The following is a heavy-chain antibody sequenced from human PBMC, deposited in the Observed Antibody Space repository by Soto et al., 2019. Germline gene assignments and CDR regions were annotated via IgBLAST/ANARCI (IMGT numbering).Heavy chain of an antibody. V-gene: IGHV4-31*03. CDR2: IYHSGSS. J-gene: IGHJ5*01. D-gene: IGHD2-15*01. Sequence: QVQLQESGPGLVKPPQLLSLNCTVSGGSISSDGFYWNWIRQYPGKGLEWIGYIYHSGSSYYNPSLRCRATLSVDTSKNQFSLNLSSVTAADTAIYFCVRMSRLVAATVDDSWGQGTLVTVSS. CDR3: VRMSRLVAATVDDS. CDR1: GGSISSDGFY.